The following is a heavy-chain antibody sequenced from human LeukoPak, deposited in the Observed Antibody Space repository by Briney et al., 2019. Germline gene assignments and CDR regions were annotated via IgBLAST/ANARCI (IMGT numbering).Heavy chain of an antibody. J-gene: IGHJ6*02. Sequence: PGGSLRLSCAASGFTFSSYNMNWVRQAPGKGLEWVSSISSSSSYIYYADSVKGRFTISRDNAKNSLYLQMNSLRAEDTAVYYCARDHYDFWSGPTYYYYGMDVWGQGTTVTVSS. V-gene: IGHV3-21*01. CDR3: ARDHYDFWSGPTYYYYGMDV. CDR2: ISSSSSYI. CDR1: GFTFSSYN. D-gene: IGHD3-3*01.